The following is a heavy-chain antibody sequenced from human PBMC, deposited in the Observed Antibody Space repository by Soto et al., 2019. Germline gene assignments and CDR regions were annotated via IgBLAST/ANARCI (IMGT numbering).Heavy chain of an antibody. CDR3: ATGGQHRKVSNYYGMDV. V-gene: IGHV1-69*13. CDR1: GGTFSAYS. Sequence: SLKVSCKASGGTFSAYSISWLRQAPGQGLEWMGGSIPIFGTANYAQKFQGRVTITADESTSTTYMELRSLRSEDTAVYYCATGGQHRKVSNYYGMDVWGQGTTVTVSS. D-gene: IGHD6-13*01. CDR2: SIPIFGTA. J-gene: IGHJ6*02.